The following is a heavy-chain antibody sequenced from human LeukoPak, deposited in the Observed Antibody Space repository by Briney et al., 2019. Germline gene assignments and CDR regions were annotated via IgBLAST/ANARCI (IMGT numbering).Heavy chain of an antibody. V-gene: IGHV4-4*07. CDR3: ARDRGIAARPYFDY. D-gene: IGHD6-25*01. CDR1: GGSISSYY. J-gene: IGHJ4*02. Sequence: SETLSLTCTVSGGSISSYYLSWIRQPAGKGLEWIGRIYTSGSTNYNPSLKSRVTMSVDTSKNQFSLKLSSVTAADTAVYYCARDRGIAARPYFDYWGQGTLVTVSS. CDR2: IYTSGST.